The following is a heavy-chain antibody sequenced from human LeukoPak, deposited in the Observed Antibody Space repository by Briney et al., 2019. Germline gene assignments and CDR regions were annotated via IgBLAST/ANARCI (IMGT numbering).Heavy chain of an antibody. V-gene: IGHV3-48*04. CDR1: RYSFDSYA. CDR2: ISDSGSTI. CDR3: AIYYDSSGSIDH. J-gene: IGHJ4*02. D-gene: IGHD3-22*01. Sequence: GESLKLSCEGSRYSFDSYAMTWVRQTPGKGLEWLSYISDSGSTINSADSVKGRLTISRDNAKKSLFLQMNSLRAEDTAVYYCAIYYDSSGSIDHWGQGTLVTVSS.